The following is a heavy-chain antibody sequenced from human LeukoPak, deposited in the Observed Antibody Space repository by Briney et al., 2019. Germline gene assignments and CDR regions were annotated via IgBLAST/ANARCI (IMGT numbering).Heavy chain of an antibody. Sequence: SVKVSCKASGGTFSSYAISWVRQAPGQGLEWMGGMIPIFGTANYAQKFQGRVTITADESTSTAYMELSSLRSEDTAVYYCAREEREYCGGDCNDAFDIWGQGTMVTVSS. CDR2: MIPIFGTA. J-gene: IGHJ3*02. CDR3: AREEREYCGGDCNDAFDI. CDR1: GGTFSSYA. D-gene: IGHD2-21*02. V-gene: IGHV1-69*01.